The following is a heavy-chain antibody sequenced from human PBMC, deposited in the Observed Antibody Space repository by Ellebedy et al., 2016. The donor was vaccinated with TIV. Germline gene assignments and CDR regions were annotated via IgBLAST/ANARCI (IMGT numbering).Heavy chain of an antibody. J-gene: IGHJ4*02. CDR3: ARDYSSSTDFDY. Sequence: ASVKVSCKASGYTFTGYYMHWARQAPGQGLEWMGWINPNSGGTNYAQKFQGRVTMTRDTSISTAYMELSRLRSDDTAVYYCARDYSSSTDFDYWGQGTLVTVSS. CDR2: INPNSGGT. V-gene: IGHV1-2*02. CDR1: GYTFTGYY. D-gene: IGHD6-6*01.